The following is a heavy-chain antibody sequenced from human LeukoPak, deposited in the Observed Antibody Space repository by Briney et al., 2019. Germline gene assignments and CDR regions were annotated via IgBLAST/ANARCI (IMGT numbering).Heavy chain of an antibody. CDR2: IRAAGTST. Sequence: GGSLRLSCAASGFTFSSYAMSWVRQAPGKGLEWVSAIRAAGTSTYYADFVRGRFTISRDNSKNTLYLQMDSLRAEDTAVYFCAKDRRYNWSDGNAFDIWGQGTMVTVSS. CDR3: AKDRRYNWSDGNAFDI. V-gene: IGHV3-23*01. D-gene: IGHD1-20*01. J-gene: IGHJ3*02. CDR1: GFTFSSYA.